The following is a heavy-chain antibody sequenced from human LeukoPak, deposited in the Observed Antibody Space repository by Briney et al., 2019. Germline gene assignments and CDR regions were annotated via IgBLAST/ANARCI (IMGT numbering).Heavy chain of an antibody. Sequence: PGGSLRLSCAASGFTLSSYAMHWVRQAPGKGLEWVAVISYDGSNKHYADSVKGRFTISRDNSKNTLYLQMNSLRAEDTAVYYCAKGKNWFDPWGQGNLVTVSS. CDR3: AKGKNWFDP. CDR1: GFTLSSYA. J-gene: IGHJ5*01. V-gene: IGHV3-30-3*01. CDR2: ISYDGSNK.